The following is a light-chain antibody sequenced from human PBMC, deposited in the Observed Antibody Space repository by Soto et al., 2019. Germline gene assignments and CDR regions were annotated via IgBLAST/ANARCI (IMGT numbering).Light chain of an antibody. CDR2: GAS. CDR3: QPFDDSVT. V-gene: IGKV3-20*01. Sequence: WTRTPGTLSLSPGSSATIFDGAARSVSRTYLAWYQQKPGHAPGLLIFGASDRATGTPDRFSGIGSGTDFTLTISRMEPEDSAVYYCQPFDDSVTFGQGTRLEIK. CDR1: RSVSRTY. J-gene: IGKJ5*01.